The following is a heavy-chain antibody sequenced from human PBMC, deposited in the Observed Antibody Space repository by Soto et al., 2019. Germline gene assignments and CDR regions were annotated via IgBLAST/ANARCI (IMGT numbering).Heavy chain of an antibody. J-gene: IGHJ5*02. CDR2: ISAYNGNT. Sequence: ASVKVSCKASGYTFTSYGISWVRQAPGQGLEWMGWISAYNGNTNYAQKLQGRVTMTTDTSTSTAYMELRSLRSDDTAVYYCARDSHGEPGGDWFDPWGQGTLVTVSS. D-gene: IGHD3-16*01. V-gene: IGHV1-18*01. CDR3: ARDSHGEPGGDWFDP. CDR1: GYTFTSYG.